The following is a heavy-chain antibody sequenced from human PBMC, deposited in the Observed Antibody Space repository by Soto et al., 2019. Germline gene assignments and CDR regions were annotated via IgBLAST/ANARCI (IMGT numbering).Heavy chain of an antibody. CDR2: IHYSGST. V-gene: IGHV4-59*11. Sequence: PSETLSLTCSVSGGSISSHYWSWIRQPPGKELEWIGYIHYSGSTNYNPSLKSRVNIAVDTSKNQFSLMLSSVTAADTAVYYCAREYCTNGVCHFDYWGQGTLVTVS. D-gene: IGHD2-8*01. CDR3: AREYCTNGVCHFDY. CDR1: GGSISSHY. J-gene: IGHJ4*02.